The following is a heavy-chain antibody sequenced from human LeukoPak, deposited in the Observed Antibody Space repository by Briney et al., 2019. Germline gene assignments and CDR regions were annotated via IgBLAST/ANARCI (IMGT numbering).Heavy chain of an antibody. J-gene: IGHJ4*02. CDR2: ISSSSSYA. CDR1: GFTFSDYC. D-gene: IGHD2-15*01. V-gene: IGHV3-11*06. Sequence: KPGGSLRLSCAASGFTFSDYCMSWIRQAPGKGLEWVSYISSSSSYANYADSVKGRFTISRDNAKNSLYLQMNSLRAEDTAVYYCARDRVCSGGSCYSGFDYWGQGTLVTVSS. CDR3: ARDRVCSGGSCYSGFDY.